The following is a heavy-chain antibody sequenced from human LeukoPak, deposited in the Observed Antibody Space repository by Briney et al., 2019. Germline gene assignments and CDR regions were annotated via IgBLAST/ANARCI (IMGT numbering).Heavy chain of an antibody. J-gene: IGHJ5*01. V-gene: IGHV4-59*01. CDR2: IFYSGST. D-gene: IGHD3-3*01. CDR1: GGSINGYY. CDR3: ARSSYYDFWSGSPTYNWFDS. Sequence: SETLSLACTVSGGSINGYYWNWIRQTPGKGPQWIGYIFYSGSTNYNSSLKSRVTISLDTSKNQFSLKLISVTAADTAVYYCARSSYYDFWSGSPTYNWFDSWGQGTLVTVSS.